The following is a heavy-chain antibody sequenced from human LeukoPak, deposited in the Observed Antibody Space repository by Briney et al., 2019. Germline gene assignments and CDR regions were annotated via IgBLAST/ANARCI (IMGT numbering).Heavy chain of an antibody. CDR2: SYYGGST. D-gene: IGHD6-13*01. Sequence: SETLSLTCTVSGGSISSSSYYWGWIRQPPGKGLEWIRSSYYGGSTYYNPSLKSRDTISVDTSKNQFSLKLCSVTAADTAVYYCARVDSSSWYRYFDYWGQGTLVTVSS. J-gene: IGHJ4*02. CDR3: ARVDSSSWYRYFDY. V-gene: IGHV4-39*01. CDR1: GGSISSSSYY.